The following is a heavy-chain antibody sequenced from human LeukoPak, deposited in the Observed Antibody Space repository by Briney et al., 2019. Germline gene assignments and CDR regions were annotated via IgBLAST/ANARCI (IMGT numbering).Heavy chain of an antibody. CDR3: AKGRDYCDSSGYYEPLDS. D-gene: IGHD3-22*01. Sequence: GRSLRLSCAASGFTFSTYGMHWVRQAPGKGLEWVAVISYDGSDKYYGDTVKGRFTISRDNSKSTLYLQMNSLRAEDTAVYYCAKGRDYCDSSGYYEPLDSWGQGTLVTVSS. CDR1: GFTFSTYG. CDR2: ISYDGSDK. V-gene: IGHV3-30*18. J-gene: IGHJ5*01.